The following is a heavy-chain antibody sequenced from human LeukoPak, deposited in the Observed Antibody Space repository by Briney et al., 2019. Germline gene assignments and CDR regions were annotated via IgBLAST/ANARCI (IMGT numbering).Heavy chain of an antibody. Sequence: SETLSLTCTVSGGSFSDYHWSWIRQPAGKRLEWIGRVYASGYSNYNPSLRSRVTMSLDTSKKQLSLRLSSVTAADTAVYYCARDGLYSNGYSYFNYWGQGTLVTVSP. CDR3: ARDGLYSNGYSYFNY. J-gene: IGHJ4*02. CDR2: VYASGYS. V-gene: IGHV4-4*07. D-gene: IGHD3-22*01. CDR1: GGSFSDYH.